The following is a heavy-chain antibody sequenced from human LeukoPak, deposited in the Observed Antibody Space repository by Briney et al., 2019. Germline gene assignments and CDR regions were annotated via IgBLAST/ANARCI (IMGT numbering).Heavy chain of an antibody. CDR3: ASSTGGSSPLLGWFDS. V-gene: IGHV1-69*05. CDR2: IIPIFGTA. D-gene: IGHD6-6*01. CDR1: GGTFSSYA. J-gene: IGHJ5*01. Sequence: ASVKVSCKASGGTFSSYAISWVRQAPGQGLEWMGGIIPIFGTANYAQKFQGRVTITTDESTSTAYMELSSLRSEDTAVYYCASSTGGSSPLLGWFDSWGQGTLVTVSS.